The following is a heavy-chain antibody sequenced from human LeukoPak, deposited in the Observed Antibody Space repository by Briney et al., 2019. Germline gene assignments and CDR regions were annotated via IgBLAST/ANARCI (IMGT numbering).Heavy chain of an antibody. D-gene: IGHD3-9*01. J-gene: IGHJ4*02. V-gene: IGHV3-30*02. CDR2: IRYDGSNK. CDR1: GFTFSSHG. CDR3: AKVGLVIEGGDFDY. Sequence: GGSLRLSCAASGFTFSSHGMHWVRQAPGKGLEWVAFIRYDGSNKYYADSVKGRFTISRDNSKNTLYLQMNSLRAEDTAVYYCAKVGLVIEGGDFDYWGQGTLVTVSS.